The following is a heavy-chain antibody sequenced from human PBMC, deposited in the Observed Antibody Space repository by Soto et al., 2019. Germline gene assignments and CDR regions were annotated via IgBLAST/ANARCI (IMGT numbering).Heavy chain of an antibody. CDR3: AREKCSSTSCNHGMDV. V-gene: IGHV3-21*01. Sequence: EVQLVESGGGLVKPGGSLRLSCVASAFTFNNFPMHWVRQAPGKGLQWLASITTTSTYKYYADSVKGRFSISRDKAKNSLYLELTNLRSEDTAVYYCAREKCSSTSCNHGMDVWGLGTTVTVSS. J-gene: IGHJ6*02. CDR2: ITTTSTYK. CDR1: AFTFNNFP. D-gene: IGHD2-2*01.